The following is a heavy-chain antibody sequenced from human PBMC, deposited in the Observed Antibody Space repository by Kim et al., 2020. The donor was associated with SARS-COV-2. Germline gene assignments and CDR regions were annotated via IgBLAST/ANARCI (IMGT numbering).Heavy chain of an antibody. D-gene: IGHD3-22*01. J-gene: IGHJ4*02. CDR1: GYTFTSYG. Sequence: ASVKVSCKASGYTFTSYGISWVRQAPGQGLEWMGWISAYNGNTNYAQKLQGRVTMTTDTSTSTAYMELRSLRSDDTAVYYCARVYDSSGYPGEVDYWGQGTLVTVSS. V-gene: IGHV1-18*01. CDR2: ISAYNGNT. CDR3: ARVYDSSGYPGEVDY.